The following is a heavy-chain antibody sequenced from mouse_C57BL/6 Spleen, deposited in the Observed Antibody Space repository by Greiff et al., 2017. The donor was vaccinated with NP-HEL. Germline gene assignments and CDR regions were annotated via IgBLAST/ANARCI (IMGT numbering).Heavy chain of an antibody. J-gene: IGHJ3*01. D-gene: IGHD2-3*01. CDR1: GYSFTDYN. Sequence: EVQLQQSGPELVKPGASVKISCKASGYSFTDYNMNWVKQSNGKSLEWIGVINPNYGTTSYNQKFKGKATLTVEQTSSTAYMQLKSLTYEDSAVYYSAREDGGGFADWGQGTLVTVSA. CDR2: INPNYGTT. CDR3: AREDGGGFAD. V-gene: IGHV1-39*01.